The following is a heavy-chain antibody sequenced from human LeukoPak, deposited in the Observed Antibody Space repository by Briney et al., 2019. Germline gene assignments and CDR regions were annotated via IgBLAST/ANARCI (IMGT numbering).Heavy chain of an antibody. J-gene: IGHJ4*02. CDR3: ARGGDRRGFDY. CDR2: IYDSGTT. D-gene: IGHD1-14*01. CDR1: GGSISNGGYY. V-gene: IGHV4-31*03. Sequence: PSQTLSLTCTVSGGSISNGGYYWSWIRQHPGKGLEWIDYIYDSGTTYYNPALQSRVTISVDMSDTNSSLQMRSMTAADTAVYFCARGGDRRGFDYWGQGTLVTVSS.